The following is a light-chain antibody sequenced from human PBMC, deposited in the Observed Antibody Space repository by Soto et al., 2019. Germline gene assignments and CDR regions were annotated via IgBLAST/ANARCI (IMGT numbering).Light chain of an antibody. CDR1: QTIYSN. CDR2: RAS. CDR3: QQYQNLWT. J-gene: IGKJ1*01. V-gene: IGKV3-15*01. Sequence: IVMTQSPSTLSVSPGEIATLSCRASQTIYSNVAWYQQRPGQAPRLLIYRASARATGIPARFSGSGSGTEFTLTIGSLQSEDSAVYYCQQYQNLWTFGQGTKVDI.